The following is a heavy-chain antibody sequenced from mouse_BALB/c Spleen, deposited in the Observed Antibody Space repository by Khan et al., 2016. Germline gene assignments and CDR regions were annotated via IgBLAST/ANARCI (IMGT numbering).Heavy chain of an antibody. V-gene: IGHV3-1*02. Sequence: EVQLQESGPDLVKPSQSLSLTCTVTGYSITSGYSWHWIRQFPGNKLEWMGYIHYSGSTNYNPSLKSRISITRDTSKNQFFLQLNSVTTEDTATYCCARSGYYGSKDEWGQCTTLTVSS. CDR2: IHYSGST. CDR3: ARSGYYGSKDE. D-gene: IGHD1-1*01. J-gene: IGHJ2*01. CDR1: GYSITSGYS.